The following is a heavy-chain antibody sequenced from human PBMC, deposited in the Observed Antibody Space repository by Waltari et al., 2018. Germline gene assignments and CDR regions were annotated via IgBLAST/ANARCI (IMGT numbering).Heavy chain of an antibody. D-gene: IGHD3-22*01. J-gene: IGHJ4*02. CDR3: ASYTGDHYDSSGYYLGAVDY. CDR1: GYSISSGYY. CDR2: IYHSGST. Sequence: QVQLQESGPGLVKPSETLSLTCAVSGYSISSGYYWGWIRQHPGKGLEWIGSIYHSGSTYYNPSLKSRVTISVDTSKNQFSLKLSSVTAADTAVYYCASYTGDHYDSSGYYLGAVDYWGQGTLVTVSS. V-gene: IGHV4-38-2*01.